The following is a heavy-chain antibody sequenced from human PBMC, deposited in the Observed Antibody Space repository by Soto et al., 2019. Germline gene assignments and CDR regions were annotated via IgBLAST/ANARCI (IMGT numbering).Heavy chain of an antibody. J-gene: IGHJ6*02. Sequence: PGGSLRLSCAASGFTFSNFGMHWVRQAPGKGLEWVAVISYDGSNRYYADSVKGRFTISRDTSKNTLYLQMNSLRADDTAVYYRAKDRTAYYYYYDMDVWGQGTTVTVSS. CDR1: GFTFSNFG. CDR2: ISYDGSNR. V-gene: IGHV3-30*18. CDR3: AKDRTAYYYYYDMDV.